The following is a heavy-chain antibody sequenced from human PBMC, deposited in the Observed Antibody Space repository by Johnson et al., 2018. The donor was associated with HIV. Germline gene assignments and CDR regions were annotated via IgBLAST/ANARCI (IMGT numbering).Heavy chain of an antibody. Sequence: VQLLESGGGVVQPGRSLRLSCAASGFTFISYAMHWVRQAPGKGLEWVAVISYYGSYKYSADSLMGRFAISRDNSRNTLDLRMDSLRVEDTAVYYCAREAYYARAFDLWGQGTMVTVSS. CDR1: GFTFISYA. J-gene: IGHJ3*01. CDR2: ISYYGSYK. V-gene: IGHV3-30*09. CDR3: AREAYYARAFDL. D-gene: IGHD3-3*01.